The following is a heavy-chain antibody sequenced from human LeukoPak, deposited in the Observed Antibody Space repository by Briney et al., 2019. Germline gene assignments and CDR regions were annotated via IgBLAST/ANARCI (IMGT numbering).Heavy chain of an antibody. V-gene: IGHV4-38-2*02. CDR1: GYSISSGYY. CDR2: IYHSGST. J-gene: IGHJ4*02. CDR3: ARVVPRGGGLDY. D-gene: IGHD3-10*01. Sequence: SETLSLTCTVSGYSISSGYYWGWIRQPPGKGLEWIGSIYHSGSTYYNPSLKSRVTISVDTSKNQFSLKLSSVTAADTAVYYCARVVPRGGGLDYWGQGTLVTVSS.